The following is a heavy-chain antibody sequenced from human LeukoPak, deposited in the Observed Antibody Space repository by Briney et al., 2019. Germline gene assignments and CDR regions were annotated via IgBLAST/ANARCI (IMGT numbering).Heavy chain of an antibody. D-gene: IGHD1-26*01. J-gene: IGHJ3*02. CDR1: GFTFSSYS. CDR3: ARAKVGATKAAFDI. Sequence: GGSLRLSCAASGFTFSSYSMNWVRQAPGKGLEWVSYISSSSSTIYYADSVKGRFTISRDNAKNSLYLQMNSLRAEDTAVCYCARAKVGATKAAFDIWGQGTMVTVSS. CDR2: ISSSSSTI. V-gene: IGHV3-48*01.